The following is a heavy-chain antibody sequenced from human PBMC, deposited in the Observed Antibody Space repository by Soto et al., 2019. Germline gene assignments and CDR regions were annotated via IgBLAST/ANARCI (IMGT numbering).Heavy chain of an antibody. CDR1: GFTVSSNY. CDR3: ARDYGGSGRFDY. D-gene: IGHD4-17*01. J-gene: IGHJ4*02. V-gene: IGHV3-66*01. Sequence: EVQLVESGGGLVQPGGSLRLSCAASGFTVSSNYRSWVRQAPGKGLEWVSVIYTGGSTYYADSVKGRFTISRDTSKNTLYLQMNSLRAEDTAVYYCARDYGGSGRFDYWGQGTLVTVSS. CDR2: IYTGGST.